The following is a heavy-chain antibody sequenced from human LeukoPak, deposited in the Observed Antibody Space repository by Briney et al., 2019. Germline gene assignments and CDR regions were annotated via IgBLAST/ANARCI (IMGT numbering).Heavy chain of an antibody. V-gene: IGHV3-48*04. CDR1: GFTLCSYS. J-gene: IGHJ3*02. CDR2: ISSGSSTI. CDR3: ARGRGAGRTAFDI. D-gene: IGHD1-14*01. Sequence: PGGSLRLSCAASGFTLCSYSMNWVRQAPGKGLEWVSYISSGSSTIYYAASVKGRFTISRDNANNSLYLQMDSLRVDDTAVYYCARGRGAGRTAFDIWGQGTMVTVSS.